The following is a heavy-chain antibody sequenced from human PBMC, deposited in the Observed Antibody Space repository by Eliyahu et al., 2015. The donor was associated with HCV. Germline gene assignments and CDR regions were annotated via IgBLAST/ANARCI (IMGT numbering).Heavy chain of an antibody. V-gene: IGHV3-33*06. D-gene: IGHD3-10*01. Sequence: QVHLVESGGGVVQPGRSLKLSCXASGFAFSXFGIHWVRQAPGEGLEWVAVVWYDGNNKFYADSVKGRFTISRDNSNNTVSLEMNSLRVEDTAVYYCAKTFHGSGDFWGFFDYWGRGTRVTVSS. J-gene: IGHJ4*02. CDR1: GFAFSXFG. CDR2: VWYDGNNK. CDR3: AKTFHGSGDFWGFFDY.